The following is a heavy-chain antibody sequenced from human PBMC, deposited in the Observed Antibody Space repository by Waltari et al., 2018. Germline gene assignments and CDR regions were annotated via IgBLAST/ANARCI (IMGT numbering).Heavy chain of an antibody. J-gene: IGHJ4*01. V-gene: IGHV4-39*01. CDR3: GTSRGGSEEY. Sequence: QLPLQESGPGLVKPSETLSLTCTVSGGSISRDDFYWGWLRQPPGQGLEWIGSISYSGNTYYNSSLTSRATVSVDTPKNQFSLMLASVTAADTAVYYCGTSRGGSEEYWGQGRLVIVSS. D-gene: IGHD3-16*01. CDR2: ISYSGNT. CDR1: GGSISRDDFY.